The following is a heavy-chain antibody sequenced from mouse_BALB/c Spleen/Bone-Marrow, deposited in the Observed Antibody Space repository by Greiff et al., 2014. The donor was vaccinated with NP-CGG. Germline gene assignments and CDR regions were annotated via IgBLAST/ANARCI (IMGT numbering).Heavy chain of an antibody. D-gene: IGHD2-1*01. CDR1: GFTFSSFG. J-gene: IGHJ3*01. CDR2: ISSGSSTI. CDR3: ARGGNYAWFAY. Sequence: EVQRVESGGGLVQPGGSRKLSCAASGFTFSSFGMHWVRQAPEKGPEWVAYISSGSSTIYYADTVKGRFTISRDNPKNTLFLQMTSLRSEDTAMYYCARGGNYAWFAYWGQGTLVTVSA. V-gene: IGHV5-17*02.